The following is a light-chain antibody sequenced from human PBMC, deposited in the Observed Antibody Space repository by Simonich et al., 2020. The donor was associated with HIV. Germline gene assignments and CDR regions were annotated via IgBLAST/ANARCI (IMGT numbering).Light chain of an antibody. Sequence: QSALTQPRSVSGSPGQSVTISCTGTSSDFGAYDYVSWYQQHPDKAPKFLIFDVSKWPSGVPDPFSCAKSGNTASLTISGLQTEDEAYYYCCSYAGINTLIFGGGTKLTVL. CDR1: SSDFGAYDY. CDR2: DVS. V-gene: IGLV2-11*01. J-gene: IGLJ2*01. CDR3: CSYAGINTLI.